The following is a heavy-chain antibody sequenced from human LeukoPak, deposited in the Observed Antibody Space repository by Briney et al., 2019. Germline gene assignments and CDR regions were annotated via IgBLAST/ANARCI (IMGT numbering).Heavy chain of an antibody. Sequence: PGGSLRLSCAASGFTFSSYGIHWVRQAPGKGLEWVAFIRYDGSNKYYADSVKGRFTISRDNSKSTLYLQMNSLRTEDTAVYYCAKESIAARTFDYWGQGTLVTVSS. CDR1: GFTFSSYG. D-gene: IGHD6-6*01. CDR2: IRYDGSNK. J-gene: IGHJ4*02. CDR3: AKESIAARTFDY. V-gene: IGHV3-30*02.